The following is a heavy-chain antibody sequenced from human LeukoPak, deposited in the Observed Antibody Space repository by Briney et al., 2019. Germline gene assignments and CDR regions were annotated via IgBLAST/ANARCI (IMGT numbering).Heavy chain of an antibody. CDR1: GGSFSGYY. J-gene: IGHJ4*01. Sequence: SETLSLTCAVYGGSFSGYYWSWIRQLPGKGLEWIGEINHSGSTNYNPSLKSRVTISVDTSKNQFSLKLSSVTAADTAVYYCARSGLPLDYWGHGTLVTVSS. CDR3: ARSGLPLDY. D-gene: IGHD3-10*01. CDR2: INHSGST. V-gene: IGHV4-34*01.